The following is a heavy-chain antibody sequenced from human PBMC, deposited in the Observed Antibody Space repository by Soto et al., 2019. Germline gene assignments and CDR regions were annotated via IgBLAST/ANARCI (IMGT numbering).Heavy chain of an antibody. CDR2: IYWDDDK. CDR3: VHSHVLRWFGFDS. J-gene: IGHJ4*02. V-gene: IGHV2-5*02. CDR1: ELSLSTSGVG. D-gene: IGHD3-10*01. Sequence: QITLKESGPTLVEPTRTLTLTCTFSELSLSTSGVGVGWIRQPPGKALEWLALIYWDDDKRYSPSLKSRLTITKVTSNNQVVLTMTNMDPVDTATYYCVHSHVLRWFGFDSWGQGTLVTVPS.